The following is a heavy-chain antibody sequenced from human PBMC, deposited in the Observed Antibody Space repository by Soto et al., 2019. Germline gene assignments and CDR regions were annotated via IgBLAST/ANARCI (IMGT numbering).Heavy chain of an antibody. D-gene: IGHD5-18*01. V-gene: IGHV3-48*03. Sequence: EVQLVESGGGLVQPGGSLRLSCAASGFTFSSYEMNWVRQAPGKGLEWVSYISSSGSTIYYADSVKGRFTISRDNDKNSLYLQMNSLRAEDTAVYYCASTLNYSYGYYYYYGMDVWGQGTTVTVSS. CDR3: ASTLNYSYGYYYYYGMDV. CDR1: GFTFSSYE. J-gene: IGHJ6*02. CDR2: ISSSGSTI.